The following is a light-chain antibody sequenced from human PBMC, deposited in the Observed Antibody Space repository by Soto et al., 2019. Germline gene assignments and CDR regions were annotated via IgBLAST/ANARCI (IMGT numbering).Light chain of an antibody. CDR3: QQSDSIPIT. V-gene: IGKV1-39*01. Sequence: DLQMTQSPSSLSASVGDRVTIPCRASQTISRNLNWYQQKPGTAPKLLIYATSNLQGGVQSRFSGSGSGTDFTLAISNLQPEDFATYYCQQSDSIPITFGQGTRLEIK. J-gene: IGKJ5*01. CDR1: QTISRN. CDR2: ATS.